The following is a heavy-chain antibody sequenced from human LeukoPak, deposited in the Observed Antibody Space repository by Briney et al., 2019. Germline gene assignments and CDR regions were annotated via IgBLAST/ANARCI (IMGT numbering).Heavy chain of an antibody. D-gene: IGHD2/OR15-2a*01. CDR3: ARIPGAYYYYGMDV. CDR1: GGSISSGGYS. Sequence: SQTLSLTCAVSGGSISSGGYSWSWIRQPPGKGLEWIGYIYHSGSTYYNPSLKSRVTISVDRSKNQFSLKLSSVTAADTAVYYCARIPGAYYYYGMDVWGQGTTVTVSS. CDR2: IYHSGST. V-gene: IGHV4-30-2*02. J-gene: IGHJ6*02.